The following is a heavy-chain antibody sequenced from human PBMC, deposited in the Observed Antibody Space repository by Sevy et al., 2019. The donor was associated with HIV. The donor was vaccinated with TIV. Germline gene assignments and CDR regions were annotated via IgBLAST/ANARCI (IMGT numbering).Heavy chain of an antibody. V-gene: IGHV3-48*02. CDR3: ARDSSWNYDSYFYGMDV. Sequence: GGSLRLSCAASGFSFSGYNMNWVRQAPGKGLEWVSYLSSSTSTIHYEDSVKGRFTISRDNAKNSLFLQMNSLRDEDTAVYYCARDSSWNYDSYFYGMDVWGQGTTVTVSS. D-gene: IGHD1-7*01. CDR2: LSSSTSTI. J-gene: IGHJ6*02. CDR1: GFSFSGYN.